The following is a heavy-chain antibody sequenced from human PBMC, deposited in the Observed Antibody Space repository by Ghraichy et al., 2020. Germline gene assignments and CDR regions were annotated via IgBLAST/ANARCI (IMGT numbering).Heavy chain of an antibody. D-gene: IGHD5-18*01. CDR3: VAKWTPPDTAMVKHQVDY. Sequence: ASVKVSCKASGYTFTSYYMHWVRQAPGQGLEWMGIINPSGGSTSYAQKFQGRVTMTRDTSTSTVYMELSSLRSEDTAVYYCVAKWTPPDTAMVKHQVDYWGQGTLVTVSS. CDR2: INPSGGST. CDR1: GYTFTSYY. J-gene: IGHJ4*02. V-gene: IGHV1-46*01.